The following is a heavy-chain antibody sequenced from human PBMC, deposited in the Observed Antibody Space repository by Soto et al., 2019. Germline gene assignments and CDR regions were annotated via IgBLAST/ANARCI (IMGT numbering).Heavy chain of an antibody. J-gene: IGHJ6*02. CDR3: ARAMERNCSGGSCYVQSYYYYGMDV. Sequence: QVQLVESGGGVVQPGRSLRLSCAASGFTFSSYAMHWVRQAPGKGLEWVAVISYDGSNKYYADSVKGRFTISRDNSKNTVYLQMNSLRAEDTAVYYCARAMERNCSGGSCYVQSYYYYGMDVWGQGTTVTVSS. V-gene: IGHV3-30-3*01. CDR2: ISYDGSNK. D-gene: IGHD2-15*01. CDR1: GFTFSSYA.